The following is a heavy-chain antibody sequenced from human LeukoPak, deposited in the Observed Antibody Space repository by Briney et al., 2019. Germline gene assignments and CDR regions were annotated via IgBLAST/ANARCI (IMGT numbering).Heavy chain of an antibody. V-gene: IGHV3-23*01. CDR3: AKGYLYCSGGNCFFEY. Sequence: HPGGSLRLSCAASGFTFSSQGMSWVRQAPGKGLEWVSSISGSGGSTYYADSVKGRFTISRDNSKNTLYMQMNSLRAEDTAVYYCAKGYLYCSGGNCFFEYWGQGTLVTVSS. CDR1: GFTFSSQG. J-gene: IGHJ4*02. CDR2: ISGSGGST. D-gene: IGHD2-15*01.